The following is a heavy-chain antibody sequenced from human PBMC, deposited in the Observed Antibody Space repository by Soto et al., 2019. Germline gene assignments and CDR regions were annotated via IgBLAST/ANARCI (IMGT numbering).Heavy chain of an antibody. CDR2: ISSNSAYI. Sequence: GGSLRLSCAASGFTFRSFTMNWVRRAPGKGLEWVSTISSNSAYIYYTDALRGRFTISRDNAKNSLHLQMNSLGAEDTAVYYCTRDASRDSSARGWFDPWGPGTLVTVSS. CDR1: GFTFRSFT. V-gene: IGHV3-21*01. D-gene: IGHD6-13*01. CDR3: TRDASRDSSARGWFDP. J-gene: IGHJ5*02.